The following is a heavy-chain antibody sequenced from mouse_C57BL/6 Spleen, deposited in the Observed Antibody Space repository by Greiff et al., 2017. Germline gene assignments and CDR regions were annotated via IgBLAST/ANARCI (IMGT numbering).Heavy chain of an antibody. CDR3: ARSVATNAMDY. Sequence: QVQLQQSGAELARPGASVKLSCKASGYTFTSYGISWVKQRTGQGLEWIGEIYPRSGNTYYNEKFKDKATLTADKSSSPAYMELRSLTSEDSAVYFCARSVATNAMDYWGQGTSVTVSS. D-gene: IGHD1-1*01. CDR2: IYPRSGNT. J-gene: IGHJ4*01. CDR1: GYTFTSYG. V-gene: IGHV1-81*01.